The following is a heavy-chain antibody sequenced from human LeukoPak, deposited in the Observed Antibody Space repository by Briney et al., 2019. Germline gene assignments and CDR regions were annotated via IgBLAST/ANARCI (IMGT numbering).Heavy chain of an antibody. J-gene: IGHJ5*02. D-gene: IGHD3-9*01. CDR1: GFTFSSYG. V-gene: IGHV3-30*18. Sequence: GRSLRLSCAASGFTFSSYGMHWVRQAPGKGLEWVAVISYDGSNKYYADSVKGRFTISRDNSKNTLYLQMNSLRAEDTAVYYCANTPPYYGDILTGPPAFDPWGQGTLVTVS. CDR2: ISYDGSNK. CDR3: ANTPPYYGDILTGPPAFDP.